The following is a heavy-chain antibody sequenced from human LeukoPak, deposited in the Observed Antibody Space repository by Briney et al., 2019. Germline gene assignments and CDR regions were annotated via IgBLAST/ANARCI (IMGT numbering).Heavy chain of an antibody. CDR3: ARAYRSIALDY. CDR1: GFTFSSYA. J-gene: IGHJ4*02. V-gene: IGHV3-30*01. CDR2: MSYDGSNK. Sequence: GGSLRLSCAASGFTFSSYAMYWVRQAPGKGLEWVAVMSYDGSNKNYADSVKGRFSISRDNSKNTLYLQMNSLRAEDTAVYYCARAYRSIALDYWGRGTVVTVPS. D-gene: IGHD2/OR15-2a*01.